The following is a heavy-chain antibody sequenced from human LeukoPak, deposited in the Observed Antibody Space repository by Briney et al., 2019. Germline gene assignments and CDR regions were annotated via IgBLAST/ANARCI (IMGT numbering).Heavy chain of an antibody. Sequence: GGSLRLSCAASGFTFSGYSMNWVRQAPGKGLEWVSSISSSSSYIYYADSVKGRFTISRDNAKNSLYLQMNSLRAEDTAVYYCARDLYYYDSSGYYYWGQGTLVTVSS. CDR3: ARDLYYYDSSGYYY. CDR1: GFTFSGYS. CDR2: ISSSSSYI. V-gene: IGHV3-21*01. D-gene: IGHD3-22*01. J-gene: IGHJ4*02.